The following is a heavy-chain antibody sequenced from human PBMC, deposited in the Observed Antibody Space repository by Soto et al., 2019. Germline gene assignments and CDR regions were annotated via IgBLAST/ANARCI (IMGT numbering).Heavy chain of an antibody. CDR1: GGTFSSYA. D-gene: IGHD3-3*01. Sequence: ASVKVSCKASGGTFSSYAISWVRQAPGQGLEWMGGIIPIFGTANYAQKFQCRVTITADESTSTAYMELSSLRSEDTAVYYCARWAVREEPEGRSDFWSGYYDAYYYYGMDVWGQGTTVTVSS. V-gene: IGHV1-69*13. CDR2: IIPIFGTA. CDR3: ARWAVREEPEGRSDFWSGYYDAYYYYGMDV. J-gene: IGHJ6*02.